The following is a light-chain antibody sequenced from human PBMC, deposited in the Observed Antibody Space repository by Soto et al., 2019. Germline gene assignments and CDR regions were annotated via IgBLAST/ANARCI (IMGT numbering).Light chain of an antibody. Sequence: DIQMTQSPSTLSASVGDRVTITCRASQSISNWLAWYQQKPGKAPKLLIFAASSLQSGVPSRFSGSRSGPDFTLTISSLQPEEFATYYCQQSYSSPPTFGQGTKVDIK. J-gene: IGKJ1*01. CDR3: QQSYSSPPT. CDR1: QSISNW. CDR2: AAS. V-gene: IGKV1-39*01.